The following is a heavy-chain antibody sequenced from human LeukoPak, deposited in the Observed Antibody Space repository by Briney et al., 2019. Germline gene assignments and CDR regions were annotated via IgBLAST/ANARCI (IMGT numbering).Heavy chain of an antibody. V-gene: IGHV3-49*04. CDR2: IRSKAYGGTT. D-gene: IGHD6-13*01. CDR1: LSTRGDYA. CDR3: TRTVRQRVSKYYFDY. J-gene: IGHJ4*02. Sequence: GGSLRLSCTASLSTRGDYAMSWGPEAPGKGLGWGGFIRSKAYGGTTEYAASVKGRFTISRDDSKSIAYLQMNSLKTEDTAVYYCTRTVRQRVSKYYFDYWGQGTLVTVSS.